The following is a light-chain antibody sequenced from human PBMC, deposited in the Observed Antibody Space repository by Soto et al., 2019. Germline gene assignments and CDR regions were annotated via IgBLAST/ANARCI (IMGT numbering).Light chain of an antibody. CDR3: MQGTHWPPYT. CDR2: KVS. CDR1: QSLVHSDGNTF. Sequence: DVVMTQSPLSLPVTLGQPASISCRSSQSLVHSDGNTFLNWFQQRPGQSPRRLVYKVSNRDSGVLDRFSGRGSGIDFTLKISRVEAEDVGVYYCMQGTHWPPYTFGQGTKLEIK. J-gene: IGKJ2*01. V-gene: IGKV2-30*02.